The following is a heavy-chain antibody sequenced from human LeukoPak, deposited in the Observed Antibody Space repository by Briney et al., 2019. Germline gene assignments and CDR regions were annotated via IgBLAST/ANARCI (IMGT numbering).Heavy chain of an antibody. D-gene: IGHD4-17*01. V-gene: IGHV3-53*01. CDR1: GFTVSSNY. J-gene: IGHJ5*02. Sequence: GGSLRLSCAASGFTVSSNYMSWVRQAPGEGLEWVSAIHTSGDACYADSVKGRFTISRDTSKNTLYLQINSLRVEDTAVYYCIVFGDSNHWGQGTLVTVS. CDR2: IHTSGDA. CDR3: IVFGDSNH.